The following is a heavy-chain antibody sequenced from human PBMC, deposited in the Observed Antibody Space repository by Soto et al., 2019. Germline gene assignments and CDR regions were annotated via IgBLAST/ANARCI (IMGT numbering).Heavy chain of an antibody. J-gene: IGHJ4*02. Sequence: EVQLVESGGGVVRPGGSLRLSCEVSEFTFDDYGMSWVRQVPGKGLEWVSGINWNGDRIEYADSVKGRFTISRDNAKNSVYLQMNSLRAEDTALYHCARAIRSMSTTPNDYWGQGTQVTVSS. CDR2: INWNGDRI. D-gene: IGHD5-12*01. CDR3: ARAIRSMSTTPNDY. V-gene: IGHV3-20*01. CDR1: EFTFDDYG.